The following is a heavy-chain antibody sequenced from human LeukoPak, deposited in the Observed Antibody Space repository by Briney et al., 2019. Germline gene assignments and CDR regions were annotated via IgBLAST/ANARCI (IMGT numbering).Heavy chain of an antibody. V-gene: IGHV3-7*01. CDR1: GFTFSNAW. Sequence: SGGSLRLSCAASGFTFSNAWMSWVRQAPGKGLEWVANIKQDGSEKYYVDSVKGRFTISRDNAKNSLYLQMNSLRAEDTAVYYCARDFIDYYDSIDPPPWAPAPHDYWGQGTLVTVSS. J-gene: IGHJ4*02. D-gene: IGHD3-22*01. CDR2: IKQDGSEK. CDR3: ARDFIDYYDSIDPPPWAPAPHDY.